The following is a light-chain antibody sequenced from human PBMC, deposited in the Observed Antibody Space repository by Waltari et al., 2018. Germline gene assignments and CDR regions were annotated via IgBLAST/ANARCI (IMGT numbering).Light chain of an antibody. CDR3: QQYNNWPLT. CDR2: GAS. Sequence: DIVMTQSPVTLSVSPGERATLPCRASQSVSSNLAWYQQKSGQAPRLLIYGASSRATGIPARFSGSGSGTEFTLTISSMQSEDFAVYYCQQYNNWPLTFGGGTKVEMK. J-gene: IGKJ4*01. CDR1: QSVSSN. V-gene: IGKV3-15*01.